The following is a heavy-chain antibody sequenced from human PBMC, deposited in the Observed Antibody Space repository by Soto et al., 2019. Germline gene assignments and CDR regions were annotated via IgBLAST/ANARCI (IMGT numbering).Heavy chain of an antibody. CDR3: ARTRGYSDYDLDY. CDR2: ISYSGVST. D-gene: IGHD5-12*01. CDR1: GFTISSYA. Sequence: QAGGSLRLSCAASGFTISSYAMTWVRQAPGKGLEWVSAISYSGVSTYYADSVKGRFTISRDSSENTLSLQMNSLRVDDTAVYYCARTRGYSDYDLDYWGQGTLVTVSS. J-gene: IGHJ4*02. V-gene: IGHV3-23*01.